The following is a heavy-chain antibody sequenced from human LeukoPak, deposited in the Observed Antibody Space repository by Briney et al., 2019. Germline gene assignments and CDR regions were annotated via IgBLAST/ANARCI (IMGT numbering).Heavy chain of an antibody. J-gene: IGHJ5*02. CDR2: IIPIFGTA. CDR1: GGTFSSYA. Sequence: GASVKVSCKASGGTFSSYAISWVRQAPGQGLEWMGGIIPIFGTANYAQKFQGRVTITADESTSTAYMELSSLRSEDTAVYYCAREGTIAVGNWFDPWGQGTLVTVSS. CDR3: AREGTIAVGNWFDP. V-gene: IGHV1-69*13. D-gene: IGHD6-19*01.